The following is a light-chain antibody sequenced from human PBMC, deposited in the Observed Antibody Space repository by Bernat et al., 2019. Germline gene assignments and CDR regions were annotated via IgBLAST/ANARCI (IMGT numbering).Light chain of an antibody. CDR2: AAS. Sequence: AIRMTQSPSSFSASTGDRVAITCRASQGVSSYLAWYQQKPGKAPKLLMYAASTLQSGVPSRFSGSGSGTDFTLTISYLQSEDFATYYCQQYYSYPYTFGQGTKLEIK. V-gene: IGKV1-8*01. CDR3: QQYYSYPYT. CDR1: QGVSSY. J-gene: IGKJ2*01.